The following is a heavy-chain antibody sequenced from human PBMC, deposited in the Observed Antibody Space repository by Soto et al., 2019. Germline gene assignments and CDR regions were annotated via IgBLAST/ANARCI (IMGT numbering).Heavy chain of an antibody. D-gene: IGHD4-17*01. V-gene: IGHV4-59*01. CDR1: GGSISSYY. CDR3: ARRARFGYGDSSDAFDI. Sequence: SETLSLTCTVSGGSISSYYWSWIRQPPGKGLEWIGYIYYSGSTNYNPSLKSRVTISVDTSKNQFSLKLSSVTAADTAVYYCARRARFGYGDSSDAFDIWGQGTMVTVSS. CDR2: IYYSGST. J-gene: IGHJ3*02.